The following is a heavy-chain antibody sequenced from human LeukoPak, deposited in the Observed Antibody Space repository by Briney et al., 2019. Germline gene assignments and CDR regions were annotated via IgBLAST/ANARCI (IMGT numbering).Heavy chain of an antibody. V-gene: IGHV4-4*07. CDR3: ASYSGSNAYYVY. Sequence: SETLSLTCTVSGGSISSYYWSWIRQPAGKGLEWIGRIYASGNTNYNPSLKSRVTMSVDTSKNQFSLKLSSMTAADTAVYYCASYSGSNAYYVYGGQGTLVTVPS. CDR2: IYASGNT. CDR1: GGSISSYY. D-gene: IGHD1-26*01. J-gene: IGHJ4*02.